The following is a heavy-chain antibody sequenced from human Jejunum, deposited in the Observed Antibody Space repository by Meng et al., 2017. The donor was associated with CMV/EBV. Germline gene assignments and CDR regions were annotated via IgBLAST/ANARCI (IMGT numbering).Heavy chain of an antibody. J-gene: IGHJ5*02. D-gene: IGHD2-2*01. CDR1: GGSIISGDRY. Sequence: TVSGGSIISGDRYWTWIRQSPGKGLEWIGNVYYSGTTSYNRSLKSRVTISVDTSKNQFSLKLASVIAADTAVYYCVLMIPAHTNYFDPWGQGTLVTVSS. CDR3: VLMIPAHTNYFDP. V-gene: IGHV4-30-4*01. CDR2: VYYSGTT.